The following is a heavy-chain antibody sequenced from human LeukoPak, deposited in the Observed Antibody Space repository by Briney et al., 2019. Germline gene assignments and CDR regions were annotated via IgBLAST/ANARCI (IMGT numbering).Heavy chain of an antibody. Sequence: ASVKVSCKVSGYTLTELSMHWVRQAPGKGPEWMGGFDPEDGETIYAQKFQGRATMTEDTSTDTAYMELSSLRSEDTAVYYCATGDRGSSRHAFDIWGQGTMVTVSS. D-gene: IGHD6-13*01. CDR3: ATGDRGSSRHAFDI. CDR1: GYTLTELS. CDR2: FDPEDGET. V-gene: IGHV1-24*01. J-gene: IGHJ3*02.